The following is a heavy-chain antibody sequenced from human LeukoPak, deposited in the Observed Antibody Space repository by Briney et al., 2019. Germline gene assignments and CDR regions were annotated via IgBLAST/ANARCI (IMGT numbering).Heavy chain of an antibody. CDR2: IYHSGST. J-gene: IGHJ6*03. D-gene: IGHD6-6*01. Sequence: SETLSLTCAVSGGSISSNNWWNWVRQPPGKGLEWIGEIYHSGSTNYNPSLKSRVTISVDTSKNQFSLKLSSVTAADTAVYYCARHREYSSSSGFRLSYYMDVWGKGTTVTVSS. CDR3: ARHREYSSSSGFRLSYYMDV. V-gene: IGHV4-4*02. CDR1: GGSISSNNW.